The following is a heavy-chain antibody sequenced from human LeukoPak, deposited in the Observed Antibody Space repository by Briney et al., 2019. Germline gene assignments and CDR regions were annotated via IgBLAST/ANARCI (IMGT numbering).Heavy chain of an antibody. CDR2: ISPYNGNT. D-gene: IGHD3-10*01. CDR3: ASSRITYYYGSGSLAY. CDR1: GYTFTSYG. J-gene: IGHJ4*02. Sequence: ASVKVSCKASGYTFTSYGISWVRQAPGQGLEWMGWISPYNGNTNYAQKLQGRVTMTTDTSTSTAYMELRSLRSDDTAVYYCASSRITYYYGSGSLAYWGQGTLVTVSS. V-gene: IGHV1-18*01.